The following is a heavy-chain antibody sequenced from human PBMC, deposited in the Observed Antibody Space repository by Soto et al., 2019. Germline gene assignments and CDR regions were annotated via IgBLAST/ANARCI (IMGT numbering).Heavy chain of an antibody. D-gene: IGHD1-1*01. CDR1: GFTFSSYW. CDR3: ARKTTGDSFDI. Sequence: GGSLRLSCAASGFTFSSYWMHWVRQAPAKGLVWVSRINSDGSITSYADSVKGRFIISRDNAKNTLYLQMNSLGAEDTAVYYCARKTTGDSFDIWGQGTMVTVSS. J-gene: IGHJ3*02. CDR2: INSDGSIT. V-gene: IGHV3-74*01.